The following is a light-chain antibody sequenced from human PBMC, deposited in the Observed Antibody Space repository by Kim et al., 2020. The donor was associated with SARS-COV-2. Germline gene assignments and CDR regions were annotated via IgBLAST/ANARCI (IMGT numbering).Light chain of an antibody. CDR1: QGINNY. Sequence: DIQMTQSPSSVSASVGHRVTITCRASQGINNYLAWYQQKPGKAPNLLISGVSNLQSGVPSRFSGSGSGTYFTLTISDLQPEDFATYYCQQAHSFPITFGQGTRLEIK. CDR2: GVS. V-gene: IGKV1-12*01. J-gene: IGKJ5*01. CDR3: QQAHSFPIT.